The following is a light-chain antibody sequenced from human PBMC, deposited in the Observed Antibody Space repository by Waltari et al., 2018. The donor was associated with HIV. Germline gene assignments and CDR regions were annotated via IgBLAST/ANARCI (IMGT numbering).Light chain of an antibody. Sequence: QSALTQPASVSGSPGQSITISCTGTSRDVGSYNLVSCYQQHPGKAPKLMIYEVSKRASGVSNRFSGSKSGNTASLTISGLQAEDEADYYCCSYAGSSTFVVFGGGTKLTVL. CDR3: CSYAGSSTFVV. J-gene: IGLJ2*01. CDR1: SRDVGSYNL. CDR2: EVS. V-gene: IGLV2-23*02.